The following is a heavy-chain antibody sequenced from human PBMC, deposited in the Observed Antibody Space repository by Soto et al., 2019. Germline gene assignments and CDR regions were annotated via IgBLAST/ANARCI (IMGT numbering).Heavy chain of an antibody. CDR2: IYYSGST. CDR3: ARGGVTYAEYFQH. J-gene: IGHJ1*01. V-gene: IGHV4-30-4*01. D-gene: IGHD5-18*01. CDR1: GGSISSGDHY. Sequence: QVQLQESGPGLVKPSQTLSLTCTVSGGSISSGDHYWSWIRQPPGKGLEWIGYIYYSGSTYYNPSLKSRVTISVDTSKNQFSLKLSSVTAADTAVYYCARGGVTYAEYFQHWGQGTLVTVSS.